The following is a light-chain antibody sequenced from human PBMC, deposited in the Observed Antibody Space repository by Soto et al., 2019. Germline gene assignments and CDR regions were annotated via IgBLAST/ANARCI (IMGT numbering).Light chain of an antibody. CDR1: QSINNW. CDR3: QQYQTYSQ. CDR2: KAS. J-gene: IGKJ1*01. V-gene: IGKV1-5*03. Sequence: DIQMTQSPSTLSASVGDRVTITCRASQSINNWLAWYQLKPGRAPKLLIYKASTLESGVSSRFSGSGSVTEFTLTISSLQPDDFATYYCQQYQTYSQFGQGTKVEIK.